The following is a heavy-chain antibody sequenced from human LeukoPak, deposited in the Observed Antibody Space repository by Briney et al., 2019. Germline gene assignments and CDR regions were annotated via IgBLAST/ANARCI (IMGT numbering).Heavy chain of an antibody. CDR3: ARAAPGGGLLP. D-gene: IGHD2-15*01. CDR1: GGPFSGYY. J-gene: IGHJ4*02. Sequence: SETLSLTCAVYGGPFSGYYWSWIRQPPGKGLEWIGEINHSGSTNYNPSLKSRVTISVDTSKNQFSLKLSSVTAADTAVYYCARAAPGGGLLPWGQGTLVTVSS. V-gene: IGHV4-34*01. CDR2: INHSGST.